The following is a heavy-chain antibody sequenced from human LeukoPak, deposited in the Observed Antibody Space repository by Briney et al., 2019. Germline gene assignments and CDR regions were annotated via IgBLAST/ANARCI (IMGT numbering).Heavy chain of an antibody. V-gene: IGHV1-2*02. Sequence: ASVKVSCKASGYTFTGYYMHWVRQAPGQGLEWMGWINPNSGGTNYAQKFQGRGTMTRDTSISTAYMELSRLRSDDTAVYYCASSAEYQLRPLDYWGQGTVVTVSS. CDR3: ASSAEYQLRPLDY. CDR2: INPNSGGT. D-gene: IGHD2-2*01. CDR1: GYTFTGYY. J-gene: IGHJ4*02.